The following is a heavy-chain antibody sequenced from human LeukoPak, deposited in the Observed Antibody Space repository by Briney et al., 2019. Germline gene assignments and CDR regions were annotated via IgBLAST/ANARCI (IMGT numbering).Heavy chain of an antibody. V-gene: IGHV1-18*01. Sequence: EASVKVSYKASGYTFTIYGICWVRQAPGQGLEWMGWISAYNGNTNYAQKLQGRVTMTTDTSTSTAYMELRSLKSDDTAVYYCARVAYVVPAAIGIKRVDYWGQGTLVTVSS. CDR3: ARVAYVVPAAIGIKRVDY. D-gene: IGHD2-2*01. CDR1: GYTFTIYG. CDR2: ISAYNGNT. J-gene: IGHJ4*02.